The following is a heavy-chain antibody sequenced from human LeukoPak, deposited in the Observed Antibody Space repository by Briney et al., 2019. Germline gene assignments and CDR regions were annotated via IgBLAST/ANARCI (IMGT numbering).Heavy chain of an antibody. CDR1: GYSFTSYW. D-gene: IGHD5-18*01. CDR2: IYPGDSDT. CDR3: ARLSEDTAMVFDY. J-gene: IGHJ4*02. Sequence: GESLKISCKGSGYSFTSYWIGWVRQMPGKGLEWMGIIYPGDSDTRYSPSFQGQVTISADKSITTAYLRWSSLKASDTAMYYCARLSEDTAMVFDYWGQGTLVTVSS. V-gene: IGHV5-51*01.